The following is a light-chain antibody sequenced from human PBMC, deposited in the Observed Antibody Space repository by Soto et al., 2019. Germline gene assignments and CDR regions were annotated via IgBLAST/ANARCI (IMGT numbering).Light chain of an antibody. CDR3: QQLESYPST. CDR2: AAS. CDR1: QDIGND. Sequence: IQMTQSPSSLSASVRDRVTITCRASQDIGNDLGWYQQKPGKAPNLLIYAASSLRSGVPSRFSGSGSGTHFTLTINSLQAEDSATYYCQQLESYPSTFGGGTKVDIK. J-gene: IGKJ4*01. V-gene: IGKV1-6*02.